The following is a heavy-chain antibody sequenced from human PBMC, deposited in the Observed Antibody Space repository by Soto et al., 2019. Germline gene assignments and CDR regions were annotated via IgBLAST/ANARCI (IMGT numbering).Heavy chain of an antibody. CDR3: ARSVAVPGAHTDY. J-gene: IGHJ4*02. Sequence: SETLSLTCSVSGGSISGSYWSWIRQSPGKGLEWLGYVYYTGSTNYSPSLRSRVSISVDTSKNEFSLRLSSVTAADTAVYFCARSVAVPGAHTDYWGQGTQVTVSS. V-gene: IGHV4-59*01. CDR2: VYYTGST. CDR1: GGSISGSY. D-gene: IGHD6-19*01.